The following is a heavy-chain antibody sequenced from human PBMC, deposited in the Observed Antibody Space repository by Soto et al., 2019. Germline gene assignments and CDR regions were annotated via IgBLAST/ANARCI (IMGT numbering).Heavy chain of an antibody. J-gene: IGHJ5*02. CDR2: IYYSGST. CDR1: GYSISSSNW. V-gene: IGHV4-28*01. Sequence: PSETLSLTCTVSGYSISSSNWWGWIRQPPGKGLEWIGYIYYSGSTYYNPSLKSRVTMSVDTSKNQFSLKLSSLTAADTAVYYCARKLPTQGWFDPWGQGTLVTVSS. D-gene: IGHD1-26*01. CDR3: ARKLPTQGWFDP.